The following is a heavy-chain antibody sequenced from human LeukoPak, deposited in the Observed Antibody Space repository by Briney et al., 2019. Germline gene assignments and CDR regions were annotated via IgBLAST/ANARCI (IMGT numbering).Heavy chain of an antibody. CDR1: GFTFSSYG. V-gene: IGHV3-30*18. CDR3: AKDLCPGSSWYCVSRDYYYYYGMDV. CDR2: ISYDGSNK. J-gene: IGHJ6*02. Sequence: GGSLRLSCAASGFTFSSYGMHWVRQAPGKGLEWVAVISYDGSNKYYADSVKGRFTISRDNSKNTLYLQMNSLRAEDTAVYYCAKDLCPGSSWYCVSRDYYYYYGMDVWGQGTTVTVSS. D-gene: IGHD6-13*01.